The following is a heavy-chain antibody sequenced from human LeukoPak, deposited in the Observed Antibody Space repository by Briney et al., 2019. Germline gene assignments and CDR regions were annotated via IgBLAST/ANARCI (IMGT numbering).Heavy chain of an antibody. J-gene: IGHJ4*02. Sequence: VASVKVSCTASGYTFTGYYMHWVRQAPGQGLEWMGWINPNSGGTNYAQKFQGRVTMTRDTSISTAYMELSRLRSDDTAVYYCARVYDYSKSSGDFDYRGQGTLVTVSS. V-gene: IGHV1-2*02. CDR2: INPNSGGT. D-gene: IGHD4-11*01. CDR1: GYTFTGYY. CDR3: ARVYDYSKSSGDFDY.